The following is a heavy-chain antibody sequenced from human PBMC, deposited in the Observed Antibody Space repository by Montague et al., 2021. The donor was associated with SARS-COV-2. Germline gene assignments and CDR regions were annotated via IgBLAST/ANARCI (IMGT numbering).Heavy chain of an antibody. CDR1: GGSISSSSYY. V-gene: IGHV4-39*07. CDR3: ARVRITMIIVVTYFDY. Sequence: SETLSLTCTVSGGSISSSSYYWGWIRQPPGKGLEWIGSIYYSGSTYYNPSLKSRVTISVDTSKNQFSLKLSSVTAADTAVYYCARVRITMIIVVTYFDYWGQGTLVTVS. D-gene: IGHD3-22*01. J-gene: IGHJ4*02. CDR2: IYYSGST.